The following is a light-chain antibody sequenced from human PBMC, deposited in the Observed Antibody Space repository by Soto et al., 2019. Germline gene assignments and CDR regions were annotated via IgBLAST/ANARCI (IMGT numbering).Light chain of an antibody. CDR3: SSYTSSRTYV. CDR2: ELS. CDR1: SSDVGVYTH. Sequence: QSVLTQPASVSGSPGQSITISCTGTSSDVGVYTHVSWYQQHPGKAPKLIIYELSNRPSGVSNRFSGSKSGNTASLTISGLQAEDEADYYCSSYTSSRTYVFGTGTKVTVL. V-gene: IGLV2-14*01. J-gene: IGLJ1*01.